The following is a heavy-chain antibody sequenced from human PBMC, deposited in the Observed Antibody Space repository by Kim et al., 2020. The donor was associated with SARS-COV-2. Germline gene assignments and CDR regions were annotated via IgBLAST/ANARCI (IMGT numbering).Heavy chain of an antibody. V-gene: IGHV3-30-3*01. CDR2: ISYDGSKK. J-gene: IGHJ4*02. D-gene: IGHD4-17*01. CDR1: GFTFSSYA. Sequence: GGSLRLSCAASGFTFSSYAMHWVRQAPGKGLEWVAVISYDGSKKYYADSVKGRFTISRDNSKNTLYLQMNSLRAEDTAVYYCARDVVYGEYVPNGGYFDYSGAERLVTVSS. CDR3: ARDVVYGEYVPNGGYFDY.